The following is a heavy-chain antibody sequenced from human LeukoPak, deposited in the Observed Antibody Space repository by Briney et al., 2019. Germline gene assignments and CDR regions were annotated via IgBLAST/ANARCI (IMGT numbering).Heavy chain of an antibody. J-gene: IGHJ4*02. V-gene: IGHV3-23*01. Sequence: PGGSLRLSCAASGFTFISYAMSWVRQAPGKGLEWVSTISGSGISTSYADSVKGRFTISRDNSKNTLYLQMNSLRAEDTAVYFCARVRSSSWFDYWGQGTLVAVSS. D-gene: IGHD6-13*01. CDR2: ISGSGIST. CDR3: ARVRSSSWFDY. CDR1: GFTFISYA.